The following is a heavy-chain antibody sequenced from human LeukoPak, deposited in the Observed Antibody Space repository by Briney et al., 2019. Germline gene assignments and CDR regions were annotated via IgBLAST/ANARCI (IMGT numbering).Heavy chain of an antibody. CDR1: GFTFSDTW. CDR3: ARDGGSYYPYFYYYYMDV. J-gene: IGHJ6*03. Sequence: GGSLRLSCAASGFTFSDTWMHWVRQVPGKGLVWVSRIRGDGSDARYAESVKGRFTISRDNAKNTLYLQMNSLRAEDTAVYYCARDGGSYYPYFYYYYMDVWGKGTTVTVSS. V-gene: IGHV3-74*01. CDR2: IRGDGSDA. D-gene: IGHD1-26*01.